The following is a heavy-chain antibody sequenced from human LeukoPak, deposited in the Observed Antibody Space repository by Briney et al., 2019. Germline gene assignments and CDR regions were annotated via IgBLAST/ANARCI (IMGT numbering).Heavy chain of an antibody. CDR2: ISSSGSTI. V-gene: IGHV3-11*01. D-gene: IGHD3-10*01. Sequence: PGGSLRLSCAASGFTFSDYYMSWIRQAPGKGLEWVSYISSSGSTIYYADSVKGRFTISRDNAKNSLYLQMNSLRAEDTAVYYCARPLSLEIRDYYGSGSYQPFEDYWGQGTLVTVSS. J-gene: IGHJ4*02. CDR3: ARPLSLEIRDYYGSGSYQPFEDY. CDR1: GFTFSDYY.